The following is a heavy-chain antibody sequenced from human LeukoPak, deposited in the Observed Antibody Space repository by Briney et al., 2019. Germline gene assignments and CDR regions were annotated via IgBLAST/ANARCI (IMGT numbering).Heavy chain of an antibody. J-gene: IGHJ4*02. Sequence: SETLSLTCTFTGGSISSSSFYWGWIRQPPGKGLEWIGTVSCSGSTYYNPSLKSRVTISVDTSKNQFSLKLSSVTAADTAVYYCARSRGRSYGSWGQGTLVTVSS. V-gene: IGHV4-39*01. D-gene: IGHD5-18*01. CDR2: VSCSGST. CDR3: ARSRGRSYGS. CDR1: GGSISSSSFY.